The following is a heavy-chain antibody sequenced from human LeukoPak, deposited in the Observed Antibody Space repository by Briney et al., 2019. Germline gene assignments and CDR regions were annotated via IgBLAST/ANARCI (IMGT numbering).Heavy chain of an antibody. CDR1: GGTFISYA. Sequence: SVKVSCKASGGTFISYAISWVRQAPGQGLEWMGGIIPIFGTANYAQKFQGRVTITADESTSTAYMELSSLRSEDTAVYYCARESSSGSVFFDYWGQGTLVTVSS. CDR3: ARESSSGSVFFDY. D-gene: IGHD3-22*01. CDR2: IIPIFGTA. J-gene: IGHJ4*02. V-gene: IGHV1-69*13.